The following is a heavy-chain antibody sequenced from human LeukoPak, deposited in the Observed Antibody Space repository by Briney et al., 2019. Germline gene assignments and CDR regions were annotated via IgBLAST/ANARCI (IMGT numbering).Heavy chain of an antibody. CDR3: AQTKQKRLDY. J-gene: IGHJ4*02. D-gene: IGHD6-13*01. CDR1: GGSISSSSYY. V-gene: IGHV4-39*01. Sequence: SETLSLTCTVSGGSISSSSYYWGWIRQPPGKGLEWIGSIYYSGSTYYNPSLKSRVTISVDTSKNQFSLKLSSVTAADTAVYYCAQTKQKRLDYWGQGTLVTVSS. CDR2: IYYSGST.